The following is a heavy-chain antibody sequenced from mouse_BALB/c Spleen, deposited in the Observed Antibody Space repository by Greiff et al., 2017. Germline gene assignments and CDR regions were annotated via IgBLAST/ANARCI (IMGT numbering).Heavy chain of an antibody. CDR2: ISYSGST. CDR1: GYSITSDYA. CDR3: ARWDYYGSSYGRFAY. V-gene: IGHV3-2*02. Sequence: EVHLVESGPGLVKPSQSLSLTCTVTGYSITSDYAWNWIRQFPGNKLEWMGYISYSGSTSYNPSLKSRISITRDTSKNQFFLQLNSVTTEDTATYYCARWDYYGSSYGRFAYWGQGTLVTVSA. D-gene: IGHD1-1*01. J-gene: IGHJ3*01.